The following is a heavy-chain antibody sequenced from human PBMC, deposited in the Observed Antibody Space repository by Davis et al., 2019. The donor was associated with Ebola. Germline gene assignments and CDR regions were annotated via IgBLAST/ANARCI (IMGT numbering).Heavy chain of an antibody. CDR1: GYTFTSYY. V-gene: IGHV1-2*06. D-gene: IGHD6-13*01. CDR3: ARDGQQQLLVDTWFDP. CDR2: INPNSGGS. Sequence: ASVKVSCKASGYTFTSYYMHWVRQAPGQGLEWMGRINPNSGGSNYAQRFQGRVTMTRDSSIDTAYMELGSLRSDDTAIYYCARDGQQQLLVDTWFDPWGQGTLVTVSS. J-gene: IGHJ5*02.